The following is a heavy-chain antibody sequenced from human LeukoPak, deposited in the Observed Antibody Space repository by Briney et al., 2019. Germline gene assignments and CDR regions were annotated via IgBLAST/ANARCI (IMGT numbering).Heavy chain of an antibody. J-gene: IGHJ4*02. CDR1: GLTFSSHA. D-gene: IGHD6-19*01. V-gene: IGHV3-30-3*01. Sequence: PGGPLRLSCAASGLTFSSHAMHWVRQAPGKGLEWVAVISQDGSDRHYTDSVKGRFTVSRDNSRNTLYPQMNSLRAEDTAVYYCAKATSVSWSSGWYFDYWGQGTLVTVSS. CDR3: AKATSVSWSSGWYFDY. CDR2: ISQDGSDR.